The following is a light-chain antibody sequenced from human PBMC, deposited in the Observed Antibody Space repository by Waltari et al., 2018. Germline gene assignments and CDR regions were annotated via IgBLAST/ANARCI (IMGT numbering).Light chain of an antibody. CDR1: RSAIGAHNY. Sequence: QSALTQPPSASGSLGQSVTLSCTGTRSAIGAHNYVSWYQHRPGNAPKLVIFEVVKRPSGVPDRFSGSKSGSTASLTVSGLQADDEADYYCTSYTDSDNLVFGGGTNLAVL. CDR3: TSYTDSDNLV. J-gene: IGLJ3*02. CDR2: EVV. V-gene: IGLV2-8*01.